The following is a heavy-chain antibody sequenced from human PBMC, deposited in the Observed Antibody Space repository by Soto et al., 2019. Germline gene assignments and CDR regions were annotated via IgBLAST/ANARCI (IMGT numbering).Heavy chain of an antibody. CDR1: GFTFSTYA. J-gene: IGHJ6*02. CDR2: IGGSGGST. CDR3: ARDRGYMDV. V-gene: IGHV3-23*01. Sequence: GGSLRLSCVASGFTFSTYAMSWVRQAPGKGLEWVSAIGGSGGSTFYADSLKGRFTMSRDNSKNTRYLQMNSLRAEDTAVYYCARDRGYMDVWGQGTTVTVSS. D-gene: IGHD6-25*01.